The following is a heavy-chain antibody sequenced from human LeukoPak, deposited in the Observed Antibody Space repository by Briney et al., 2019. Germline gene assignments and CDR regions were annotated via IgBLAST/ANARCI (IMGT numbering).Heavy chain of an antibody. D-gene: IGHD3-22*01. CDR2: ISGGSSDI. CDR3: ARRGYYDCSGYDY. V-gene: IGHV3-21*01. J-gene: IGHJ4*02. CDR1: GFTFSNYA. Sequence: GGSLRLSCAASGFTFSNYAMNWVRQAPGKGLEWVSSISGGSSDIYYADSVKGRFTISRDNAKKSLYLQMISLRAEDTAIYYCARRGYYDCSGYDYWGQGTLVTVSS.